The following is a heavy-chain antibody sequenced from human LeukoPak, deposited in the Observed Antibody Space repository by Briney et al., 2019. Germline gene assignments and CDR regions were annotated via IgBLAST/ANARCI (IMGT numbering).Heavy chain of an antibody. Sequence: PGGSLRLSCAASGFTFSNYNMNWVRQAPGKGLEWVSSISSSSSYIYYGDSVKGRFTISRDNAKNSLFLQTNSLRAEDTAVYYCAKDRAYCGGDCYPGSDFDYWGQGTLVTVSS. CDR1: GFTFSNYN. D-gene: IGHD2-21*02. CDR2: ISSSSSYI. V-gene: IGHV3-21*04. J-gene: IGHJ4*02. CDR3: AKDRAYCGGDCYPGSDFDY.